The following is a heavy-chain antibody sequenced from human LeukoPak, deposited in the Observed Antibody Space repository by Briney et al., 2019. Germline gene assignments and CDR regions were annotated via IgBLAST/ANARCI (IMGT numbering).Heavy chain of an antibody. Sequence: GGSLRLSCTASGFTFGDYAMSWVRQAPGKGLEWVGFIRSKAYGGTTEYAASVKGRFTISRDDSKSIAYLQMNSLKTEDTAVYYCTRVVSVIAAAGTRDFDYWGQGTPVTVSS. CDR3: TRVVSVIAAAGTRDFDY. D-gene: IGHD6-13*01. CDR1: GFTFGDYA. J-gene: IGHJ4*02. V-gene: IGHV3-49*04. CDR2: IRSKAYGGTT.